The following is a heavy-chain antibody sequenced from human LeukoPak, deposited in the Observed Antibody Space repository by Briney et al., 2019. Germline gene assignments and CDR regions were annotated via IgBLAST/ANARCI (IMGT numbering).Heavy chain of an antibody. CDR1: GYTFTGYY. J-gene: IGHJ4*02. D-gene: IGHD6-19*01. CDR2: INPNSGGT. CDR3: ARRKIAVAALDY. Sequence: GASVEVSCKASGYTFTGYYMHWVRQAPGQGLEWMGWINPNSGGTNYAQKFQGRVTMTRDTSISTAYMELSRLRSDDTAVYYCARRKIAVAALDYWGQGTLVTVSS. V-gene: IGHV1-2*02.